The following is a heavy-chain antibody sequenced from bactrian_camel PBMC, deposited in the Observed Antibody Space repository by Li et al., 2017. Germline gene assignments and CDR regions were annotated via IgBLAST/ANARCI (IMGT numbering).Heavy chain of an antibody. CDR3: ATRATYYSDYALPN. CDR1: GFTFRVAD. CDR2: INSRTDGTT. D-gene: IGHD4*01. Sequence: DVQLVESGGGWVQPGGSLRLSCAASGFTFRVADMSWVRQAPGKGLEWISGINSRTDGTTVYAESVKGRFTISIDNSKNTLYLQMNNLKPEDTALYYCATRATYYSDYALPNWGQGTQVTVS. J-gene: IGHJ4*01. V-gene: IGHV3S40*01.